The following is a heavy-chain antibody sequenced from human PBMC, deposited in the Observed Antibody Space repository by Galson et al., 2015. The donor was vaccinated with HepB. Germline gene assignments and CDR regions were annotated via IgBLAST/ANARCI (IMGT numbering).Heavy chain of an antibody. Sequence: SLRLSCAASGFTFSSYGMHWVRQAPGKGLEWVAVIWYDGSNKYYADSVKGRFTISRDNSKNTLCLQMNSLRAEDTAVYYCARDQGYCSSTSCFHYYYYGMDVWGQGTTVTVSS. CDR3: ARDQGYCSSTSCFHYYYYGMDV. CDR1: GFTFSSYG. J-gene: IGHJ6*02. V-gene: IGHV3-33*08. CDR2: IWYDGSNK. D-gene: IGHD2-2*01.